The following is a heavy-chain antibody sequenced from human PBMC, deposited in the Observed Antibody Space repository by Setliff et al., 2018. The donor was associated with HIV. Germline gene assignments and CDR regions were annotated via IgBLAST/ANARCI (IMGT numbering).Heavy chain of an antibody. J-gene: IGHJ3*02. Sequence: SETLSLTCAVSGYSINSAYYWGWIRQSPGKGLEWIGGFHHSGSSHYNPSLKSRVTISGQTSKNQFSLKLSSVTAADTAVYYCARQGAGYYYDSSDYYTGNGFDIWGQGTMVTVS. CDR1: GYSINSAYY. CDR2: FHHSGSS. V-gene: IGHV4-38-2*01. CDR3: ARQGAGYYYDSSDYYTGNGFDI. D-gene: IGHD3-22*01.